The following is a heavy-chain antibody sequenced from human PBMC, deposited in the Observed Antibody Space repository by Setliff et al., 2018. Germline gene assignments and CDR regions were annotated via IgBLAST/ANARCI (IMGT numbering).Heavy chain of an antibody. V-gene: IGHV4-59*03. CDR1: GGSISSYY. D-gene: IGHD2-8*02. CDR3: TVYNTGSSKDHY. Sequence: SETLSLTCTVSGGSISSYYWSWIRQPPGKGLEWIGYIYYSGSTNYNPSLKSRVTISVDTSKNQFSLKLSSVTAADPALYYCTVYNTGSSKDHYWGQGTPVTVSS. CDR2: IYYSGST. J-gene: IGHJ4*02.